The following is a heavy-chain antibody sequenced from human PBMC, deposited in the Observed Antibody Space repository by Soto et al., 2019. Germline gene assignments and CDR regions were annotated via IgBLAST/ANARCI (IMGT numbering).Heavy chain of an antibody. CDR3: ARDRPWVCGGGSCSSKETKNVLEV. J-gene: IGHJ6*01. CDR1: GYTFTTYG. Sequence: QVRLVQSGAEVKETGASVKVTCKASGYTFTTYGVSWVRQAPGQGLGCMGWINTYDGKTRYGKTFQDRITMTTDTSTSKAYMELKSLASDDTAVYYCARDRPWVCGGGSCSSKETKNVLEVWGQGTTVTVSS. V-gene: IGHV1-18*01. D-gene: IGHD2-21*01. CDR2: INTYDGKT.